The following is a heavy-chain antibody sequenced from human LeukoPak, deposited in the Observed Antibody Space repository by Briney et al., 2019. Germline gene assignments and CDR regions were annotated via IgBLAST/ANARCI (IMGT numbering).Heavy chain of an antibody. CDR1: GFTFKNYA. V-gene: IGHV3-23*01. CDR3: AKKDSGASYNYFDP. D-gene: IGHD1-20*01. J-gene: IGHJ5*02. CDR2: ISGDAVTS. Sequence: GGSLRLSCAASGFTFKNYAMNWVRQSPGQGLEWVSTISGDAVTSWYADSVKGRFTVSRDNSKNIVCLQMNNLRAEDTAVYYCAKKDSGASYNYFDPWAQATLVTVSS.